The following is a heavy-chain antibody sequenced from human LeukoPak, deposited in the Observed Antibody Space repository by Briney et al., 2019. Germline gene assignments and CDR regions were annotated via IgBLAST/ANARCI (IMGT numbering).Heavy chain of an antibody. V-gene: IGHV4-61*05. J-gene: IGHJ5*02. CDR2: IYYSGST. CDR3: ARGFSITMVRGRPSKFDP. Sequence: PSETLSLTCTVSGGSISSSSYYWSWIRQPPGKGLEWIGYIYYSGSTNYNPSLKSRVTISVDTSKNQFSLKLSSVTAADTAVYYCARGFSITMVRGRPSKFDPWGQGTLVTVSS. CDR1: GGSISSSSYY. D-gene: IGHD3-10*01.